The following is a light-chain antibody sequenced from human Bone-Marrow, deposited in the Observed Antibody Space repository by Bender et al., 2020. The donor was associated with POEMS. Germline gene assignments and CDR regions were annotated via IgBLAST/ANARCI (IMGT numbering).Light chain of an antibody. CDR1: SSDVGSYEF. Sequence: QSALTQPASVSGSPGQSITISCTGTSSDVGSYEFVSWYQQHPGKAPQLIIYEVTKRPSGVSNRFSGSKSGTSASLAITGLQSDDEAIYFCVAWDASLNGWVFGGGTKLTVL. CDR3: VAWDASLNGWV. J-gene: IGLJ3*02. CDR2: EVT. V-gene: IGLV2-14*02.